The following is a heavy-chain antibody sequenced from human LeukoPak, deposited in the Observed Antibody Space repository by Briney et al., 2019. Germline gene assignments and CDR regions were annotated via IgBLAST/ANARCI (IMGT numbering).Heavy chain of an antibody. V-gene: IGHV1-18*01. Sequence: ASVKVSCKASGYTFTSYGISWVRQAPGQGLEWMGWISAYNGNTNYAQKLQGRVTMTTDTSTSTAYMELRSLRSDDTAVYYCARVGDYYDSSGYMNWFDPWGQGTLVTVSS. CDR3: ARVGDYYDSSGYMNWFDP. CDR2: ISAYNGNT. D-gene: IGHD3-22*01. CDR1: GYTFTSYG. J-gene: IGHJ5*02.